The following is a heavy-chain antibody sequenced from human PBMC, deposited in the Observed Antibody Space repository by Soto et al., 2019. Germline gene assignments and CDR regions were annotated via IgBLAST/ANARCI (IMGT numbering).Heavy chain of an antibody. CDR2: IIPILGIA. Sequence: QVQLVQSGAEVKKPGSSVKVSCKASGGTFSSYTISWVRQAPGQGLEWMGRIIPILGIANYAQKFQGRVTITADKSTSTAYMELGSLRSEDTAVYYCAREPFHYYDCSGKRYFDLWGRGTPVNVSS. CDR3: AREPFHYYDCSGKRYFDL. V-gene: IGHV1-69*08. CDR1: GGTFSSYT. D-gene: IGHD3-22*01. J-gene: IGHJ2*01.